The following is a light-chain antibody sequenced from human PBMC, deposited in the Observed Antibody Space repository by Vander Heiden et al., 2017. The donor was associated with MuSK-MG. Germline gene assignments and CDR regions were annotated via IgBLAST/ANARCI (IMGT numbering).Light chain of an antibody. J-gene: IGLJ3*02. CDR1: SSNIGSNT. CDR2: SNN. CDR3: AAWDDSVKGWA. Sequence: HPPPGVGTPGARVTHSCPGCSSNIGSNTVNWYQHLPGTAPKLLIYSNNQRHSGVPDRFSGSKSGTTASLAISGLQSEDEADYYCAAWDDSVKGWAFGGGTKLTVL. V-gene: IGLV1-44*01.